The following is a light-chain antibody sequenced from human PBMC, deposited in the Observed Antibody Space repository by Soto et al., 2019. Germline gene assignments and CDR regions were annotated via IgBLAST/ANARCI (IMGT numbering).Light chain of an antibody. V-gene: IGKV3-15*01. CDR1: ESVSSH. CDR3: QQDSSWPLT. Sequence: EIVMTQSPATLSVSPGQRATLSCRASESVSSHLAWYQQKPGQAPRLLIYDSSTRATGIPARFSGSESGTEFTLTISSLQSEHLGVYYCQQDSSWPLTFGGGTNVDIK. J-gene: IGKJ4*01. CDR2: DSS.